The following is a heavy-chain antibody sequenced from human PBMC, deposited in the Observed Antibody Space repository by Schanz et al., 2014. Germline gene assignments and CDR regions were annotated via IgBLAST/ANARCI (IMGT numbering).Heavy chain of an antibody. D-gene: IGHD3-3*01. CDR1: GGSLSGHY. CDR3: AREMGRRFFDYNYCMDV. Sequence: QVQLQQWGAGVLKPSETLSLTCVVSGGSLSGHYWSWIRQSPGKGLEWIGEINPNEGIHHNPSLKSRVPISVDMSKTQFSLKMTSLTAADTATYYCAREMGRRFFDYNYCMDVWGQGTSVTVS. J-gene: IGHJ6*02. V-gene: IGHV4-34*01. CDR2: INPNEGI.